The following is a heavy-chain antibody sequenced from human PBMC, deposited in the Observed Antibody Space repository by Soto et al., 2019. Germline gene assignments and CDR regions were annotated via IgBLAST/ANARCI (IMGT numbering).Heavy chain of an antibody. CDR2: ISYDGSNK. Sequence: GGSLRLSCAASGFTFSSYGMHWVRQAPGKGLEWVAVISYDGSNKYYADSVKGRFTISRDNPKNTLYLQMNSLRAEDTAVYYCAKDHSVGQPSYYFDYWGQGTLVTVSS. J-gene: IGHJ4*02. CDR1: GFTFSSYG. D-gene: IGHD3-10*01. CDR3: AKDHSVGQPSYYFDY. V-gene: IGHV3-30*18.